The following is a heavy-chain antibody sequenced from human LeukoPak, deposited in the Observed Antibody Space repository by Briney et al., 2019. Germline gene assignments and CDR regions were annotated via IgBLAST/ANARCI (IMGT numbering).Heavy chain of an antibody. Sequence: SQTLSLTCAISGDSVSSNSAAWNWIRQSPSRGLEWLGRTYYRSKWYYDYAPSVKSRITFNADTSKNQFSLQLTSVTPEDTAVYYCARSPAERFDGNGYRFDNWGQGTLVTVSS. CDR2: TYYRSKWYY. J-gene: IGHJ4*02. D-gene: IGHD3-22*01. CDR3: ARSPAERFDGNGYRFDN. V-gene: IGHV6-1*01. CDR1: GDSVSSNSAA.